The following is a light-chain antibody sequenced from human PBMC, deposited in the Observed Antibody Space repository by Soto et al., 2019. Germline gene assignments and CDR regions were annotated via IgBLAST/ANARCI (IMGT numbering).Light chain of an antibody. CDR3: QQYGSSPSWT. CDR1: QSVSSN. CDR2: DAS. J-gene: IGKJ1*01. Sequence: EVVMTHSPATLSVSPWERATLSCRASQSVSSNVAWYQQKPGQAPRLLIYDASTRATGIPARFSGSGSGTDFTLTISRLEPEDFAVYYCQQYGSSPSWTFGQGTKVDIK. V-gene: IGKV3-15*01.